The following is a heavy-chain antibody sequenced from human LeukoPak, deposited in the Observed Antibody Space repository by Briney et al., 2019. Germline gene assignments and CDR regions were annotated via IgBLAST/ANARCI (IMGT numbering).Heavy chain of an antibody. CDR3: ASLLVATIKEAYYFDY. D-gene: IGHD5-12*01. J-gene: IGHJ4*02. Sequence: PSETLSLTCAVYGGSFSGYYWSWIRQPPGKGLEWIGEINHSGSTNYNPSPKSRVTISVDTSKNQFSLKLSSVTAADTAVYYCASLLVATIKEAYYFDYWGQGTLVTVSS. CDR2: INHSGST. V-gene: IGHV4-34*01. CDR1: GGSFSGYY.